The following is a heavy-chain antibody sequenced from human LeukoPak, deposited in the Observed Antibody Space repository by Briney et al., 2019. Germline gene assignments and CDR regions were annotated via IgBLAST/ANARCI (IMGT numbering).Heavy chain of an antibody. CDR1: GGTFSSYA. D-gene: IGHD3-3*01. Sequence: SVKVSCKASGGTFSSYAISWVRQAPGQGLEWMGGIIPIFGTANYAQKFQGRVTITTDESTSTAYMELSSLRSEDTAVYYCARDRWKDFGVVMEHDAFDIWGQGTMVTVSS. V-gene: IGHV1-69*05. J-gene: IGHJ3*02. CDR2: IIPIFGTA. CDR3: ARDRWKDFGVVMEHDAFDI.